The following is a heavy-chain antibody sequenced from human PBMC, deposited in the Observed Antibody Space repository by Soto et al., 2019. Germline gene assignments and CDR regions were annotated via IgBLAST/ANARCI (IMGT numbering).Heavy chain of an antibody. V-gene: IGHV3-9*01. D-gene: IGHD3-3*01. CDR2: ISWNSGSI. Sequence: GGSLRLSCAASGFTFDDYAMHWVRQAPGKGLEWVSGISWNSGSIGYADSVKGRFTISRDNAKNSLYLQMNSLRAEDTALYYCAKDIAPGRAFYDFTPDYWGQGTLVTVSS. J-gene: IGHJ4*02. CDR1: GFTFDDYA. CDR3: AKDIAPGRAFYDFTPDY.